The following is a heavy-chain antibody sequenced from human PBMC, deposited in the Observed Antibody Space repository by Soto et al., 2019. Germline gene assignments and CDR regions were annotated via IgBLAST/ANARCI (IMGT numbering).Heavy chain of an antibody. Sequence: SETLSLTCAVYGGSFSGYYWSWIRQPPGKGLEWIGEINHSGSTNYNPSLKSRVTISVDTSKNQFSLKLSSVTAADTAVYYCARKPAAPYYYYYGMDVWGQGTTVT. V-gene: IGHV4-34*01. CDR3: ARKPAAPYYYYYGMDV. CDR1: GGSFSGYY. J-gene: IGHJ6*02. CDR2: INHSGST. D-gene: IGHD2-2*01.